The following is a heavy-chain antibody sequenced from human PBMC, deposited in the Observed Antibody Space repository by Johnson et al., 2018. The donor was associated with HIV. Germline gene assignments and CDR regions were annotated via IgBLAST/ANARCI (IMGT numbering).Heavy chain of an antibody. Sequence: MLLVESGGGLVQPGGSLRLSCAASGFTVSSNYMSWVRQAPGKGLEWVSVIYSGGSTYYADSVKGRFTISRDNSKNTLYLQMNSLRAEDTAVYYCAREGRGAPHDAFDIWGQGTMVTVSS. CDR1: GFTVSSNY. V-gene: IGHV3-66*02. CDR2: IYSGGST. D-gene: IGHD2-15*01. J-gene: IGHJ3*02. CDR3: AREGRGAPHDAFDI.